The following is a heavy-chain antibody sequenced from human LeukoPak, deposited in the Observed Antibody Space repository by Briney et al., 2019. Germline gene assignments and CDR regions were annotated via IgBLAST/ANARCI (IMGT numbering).Heavy chain of an antibody. CDR3: AKDLDIAAADNFFDY. V-gene: IGHV3-23*01. Sequence: GGSLRLSCAASGFTFSNYAMTWVRQAPGKGLEWVSGITGSGGSTDYAGSVKGRFTISRDNSKNTLYLQMNSLRAEDTAVYYCAKDLDIAAADNFFDYWGQGTLVTVSS. CDR2: ITGSGGST. CDR1: GFTFSNYA. J-gene: IGHJ4*02. D-gene: IGHD6-13*01.